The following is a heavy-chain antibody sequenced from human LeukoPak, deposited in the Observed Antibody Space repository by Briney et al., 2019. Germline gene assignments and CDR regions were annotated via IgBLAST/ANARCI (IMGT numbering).Heavy chain of an antibody. V-gene: IGHV3-48*01. J-gene: IGHJ5*02. CDR3: ARTPIVVVPAAIISSNWFDP. CDR2: ISSSSSTK. Sequence: GGSLRLSCAASGFTFSSYSMNWVRQAPGKGLEWVSYISSSSSTKYYADSVKGRFTISRDNAKNSLYLQMNSLRAEDTAVYYCARTPIVVVPAAIISSNWFDPWGQGTLVTVSS. D-gene: IGHD2-2*01. CDR1: GFTFSSYS.